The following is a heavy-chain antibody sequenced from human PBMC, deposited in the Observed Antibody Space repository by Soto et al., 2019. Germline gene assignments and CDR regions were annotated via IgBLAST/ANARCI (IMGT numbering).Heavy chain of an antibody. CDR1: GFTFSDHY. CDR3: ARPHSTTYYGSYFDY. V-gene: IGHV3-72*01. D-gene: IGHD3-22*01. Sequence: EVQLVESGGGLVQPGGSLRLSCAASGFTFSDHYMDWVRQVPGKGLEWVGRIRNKANSYTTEYAASVKGRFTISRDDSKTSLYLQMKSLKTEDTAVYYCARPHSTTYYGSYFDYWGQGTLVTVSS. J-gene: IGHJ4*02. CDR2: IRNKANSYTT.